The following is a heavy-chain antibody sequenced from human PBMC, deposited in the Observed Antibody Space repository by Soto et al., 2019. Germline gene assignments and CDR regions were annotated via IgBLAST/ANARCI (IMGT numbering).Heavy chain of an antibody. V-gene: IGHV1-2*02. CDR2: INPTSGGT. CDR1: RDYY. J-gene: IGHJ4*02. D-gene: IGHD1-1*01. CDR3: AREPATAKPEGVDF. Sequence: RDYYIRCVRQAPGQGLEWMGWINPTSGGTKYAPKFQGGVTMTRDTSITTAYMELSRLRSGDTAVYYCAREPATAKPEGVDFWGQGTLVTVSS.